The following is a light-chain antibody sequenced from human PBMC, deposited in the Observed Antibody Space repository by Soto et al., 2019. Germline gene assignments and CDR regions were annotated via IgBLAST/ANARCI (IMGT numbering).Light chain of an antibody. V-gene: IGKV3-20*01. CDR2: GAS. J-gene: IGKJ1*01. Sequence: EIVLTQSPGTLSLSPGERATLSCRASRSVNNNYLAWYQQKPGQAPRLLIFGASSRATGIPDRFIGSGCGTEFIPTISILEPDDFAIYHCHQHGGSPETFGQGTKVDI. CDR1: RSVNNNY. CDR3: HQHGGSPET.